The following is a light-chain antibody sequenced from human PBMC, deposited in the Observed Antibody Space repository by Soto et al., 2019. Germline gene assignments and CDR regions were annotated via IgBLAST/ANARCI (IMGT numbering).Light chain of an antibody. CDR2: DAS. CDR3: QQYNNSPEYT. J-gene: IGKJ2*01. CDR1: QSVSRY. V-gene: IGKV3-11*01. Sequence: EIVLTQSPATLSLSPGERATLSCRASQSVSRYLAWYQQKPGQAPRLLIYDASNRATGIPARFSGSGSGTDFTLTISRLEPEDFAVYFCQQYNNSPEYTFGQGTKLEIK.